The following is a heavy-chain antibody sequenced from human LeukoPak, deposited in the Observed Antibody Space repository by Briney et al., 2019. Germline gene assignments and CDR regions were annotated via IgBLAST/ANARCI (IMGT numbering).Heavy chain of an antibody. CDR1: RFTFGSYA. J-gene: IGHJ4*02. CDR2: IIGSDGIT. CDR3: AKTTADYSSGRYPGWLMDY. Sequence: PWGTLSLSCSASRFTFGSYASYWVRQAPGKGLKWVSGIIGSDGITYFADSGKGRFTMSRYTSKNTVYLQSHSLRAEDMYLYYCAKTTADYSSGRYPGWLMDYWGQGTLVTVSS. D-gene: IGHD6-19*01. V-gene: IGHV3-23*01.